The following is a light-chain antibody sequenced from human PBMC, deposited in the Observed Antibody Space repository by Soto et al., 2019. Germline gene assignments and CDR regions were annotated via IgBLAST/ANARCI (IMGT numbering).Light chain of an antibody. Sequence: DIQMTQSPSTPSASVGDRVTITCRASQTIDSWLAWYQQRPGKPPNLLIYKASTLASGVPSRFSGSGSGTEFTLTINSLQPDDFATYYCQQYHIYSGTFGQGTKVDIK. CDR3: QQYHIYSGT. V-gene: IGKV1-5*03. CDR2: KAS. J-gene: IGKJ1*01. CDR1: QTIDSW.